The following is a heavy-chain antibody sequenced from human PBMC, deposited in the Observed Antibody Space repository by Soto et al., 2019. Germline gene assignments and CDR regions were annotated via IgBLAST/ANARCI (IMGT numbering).Heavy chain of an antibody. J-gene: IGHJ4*02. CDR3: ARGITMVRGVIIDYFDY. D-gene: IGHD3-10*01. V-gene: IGHV3-30-3*01. Sequence: QVQLVESGGGVVQPGRSLRLSCAASGFTFSSYAMHWVRQAPGKGLEWVAVISYDGSNKYYADSVKGRFTISRDNSKNTLYLQMNSPRAEDTAVYYCARGITMVRGVIIDYFDYWGQGTLVTVSS. CDR1: GFTFSSYA. CDR2: ISYDGSNK.